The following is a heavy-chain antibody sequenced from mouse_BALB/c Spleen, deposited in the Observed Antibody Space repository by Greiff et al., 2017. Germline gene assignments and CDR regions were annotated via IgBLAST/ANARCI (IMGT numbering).Heavy chain of an antibody. Sequence: VQLQQSGADLVRPGTSVKVSCKASGYAFTNYFIEWVKQRPGQGLEWIGVINPGSGGTHYNEKFKGRATLTADKSSSTAYMQLSSLTSDDSAVYFCARSTTVTLCDYWGQGTTLTVSS. D-gene: IGHD1-1*01. J-gene: IGHJ2*01. CDR2: INPGSGGT. V-gene: IGHV1-54*01. CDR1: GYAFTNYF. CDR3: ARSTTVTLCDY.